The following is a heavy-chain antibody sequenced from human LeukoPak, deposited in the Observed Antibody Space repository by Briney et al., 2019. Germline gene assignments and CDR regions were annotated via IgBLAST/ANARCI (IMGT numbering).Heavy chain of an antibody. CDR3: ASVEPGGSGSYWDDAFDI. CDR1: GYTFTSYD. CDR2: INPNSGGT. Sequence: GASVKVSCKASGYTFTSYDINWVRQATGQGLEWMGWINPNSGGTNYAQKFQGRVTMTRDTSISTAYMELSRLRSDDTAVYYCASVEPGGSGSYWDDAFDIWGQGTMVTVSS. D-gene: IGHD3-10*01. V-gene: IGHV1-2*02. J-gene: IGHJ3*02.